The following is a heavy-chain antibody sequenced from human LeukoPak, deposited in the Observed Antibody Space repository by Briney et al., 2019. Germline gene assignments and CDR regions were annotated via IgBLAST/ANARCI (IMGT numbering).Heavy chain of an antibody. J-gene: IGHJ3*02. CDR1: GFTFSSYA. D-gene: IGHD2-21*02. Sequence: PGGSVRLSCAASGFTFSSYAMHWVPQAPGKGLEYVSAISSNGGSTYYANSVKGRFTISRDNSKNTLYLQMGSLRAEDMAVYYCARRGCGGDCYDDAFDIWGQGTMVTVSS. CDR2: ISSNGGST. V-gene: IGHV3-64*01. CDR3: ARRGCGGDCYDDAFDI.